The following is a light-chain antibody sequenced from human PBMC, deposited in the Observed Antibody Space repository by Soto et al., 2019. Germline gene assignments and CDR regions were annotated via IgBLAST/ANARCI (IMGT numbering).Light chain of an antibody. CDR3: QQYSIWRT. CDR1: ESVSNN. J-gene: IGKJ1*01. CDR2: GAS. V-gene: IGKV3-15*01. Sequence: EIVMTQSPATLSLSPVERATLSCRASESVSNNLAWYQQKACQAPRLLIYGASTRATGIPARFSGSGSGTEFTLTISSLQSEDFAVYYCQQYSIWRTFGQGTKVDIK.